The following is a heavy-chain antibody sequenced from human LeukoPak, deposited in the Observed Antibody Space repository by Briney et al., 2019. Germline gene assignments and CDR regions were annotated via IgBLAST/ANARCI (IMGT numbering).Heavy chain of an antibody. V-gene: IGHV3-7*01. CDR2: IKQDGGDK. CDR1: GFTFSNYW. J-gene: IGHJ3*02. CDR3: ARFRVSAFDI. Sequence: PGGSLKLSCAASGFTFSNYWMTWVRQAPGKGLEWVANIKQDGGDKYYVDSVKGRFTISRDNAKSSLYLQMNSLRAEDTAVYYCARFRVSAFDIWGQGTMVTVSS.